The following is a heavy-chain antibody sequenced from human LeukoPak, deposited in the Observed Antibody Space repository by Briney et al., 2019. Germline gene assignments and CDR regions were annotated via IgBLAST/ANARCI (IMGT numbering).Heavy chain of an antibody. Sequence: TSETLSLTCTVSGGSIGTSYWSWIRQPPGKGLEWIGYVSYSGSTNYNPSLKSRVTITVDTSKNQFSLKLSSVTAADTAVYYCAGYSSSWTGNAFDIWGQGTMVTVSS. D-gene: IGHD6-13*01. CDR2: VSYSGST. CDR3: AGYSSSWTGNAFDI. CDR1: GGSIGTSY. V-gene: IGHV4-59*01. J-gene: IGHJ3*02.